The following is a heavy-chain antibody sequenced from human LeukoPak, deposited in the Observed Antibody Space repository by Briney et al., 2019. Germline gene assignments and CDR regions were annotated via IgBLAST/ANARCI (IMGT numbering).Heavy chain of an antibody. D-gene: IGHD2-2*01. V-gene: IGHV3-13*01. CDR2: IHSPGDT. CDR1: GFIFSSYD. J-gene: IGHJ3*01. CDR3: ARGQCSSSSCPTSVRGLDV. Sequence: GGSLRLSCAASGFIFSSYDMHWVRQGTGKGLEWVSAIHSPGDTHYSGYLKGRVTIFRDNAENSVYLQMNSLRVGDTAVYYCARGQCSSSSCPTSVRGLDVWGQGTVVTVFS.